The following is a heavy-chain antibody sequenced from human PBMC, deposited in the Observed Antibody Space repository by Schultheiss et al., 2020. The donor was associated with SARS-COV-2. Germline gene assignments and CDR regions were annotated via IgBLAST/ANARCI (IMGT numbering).Heavy chain of an antibody. V-gene: IGHV4-59*12. D-gene: IGHD3-3*01. J-gene: IGHJ3*02. CDR2: IYYSGST. Sequence: SETLSLTCTVSGGSISSYYWSWIRQPPGKGLEWIGYIYYSGSTYYNPSLKSRVTISVDTSKNQFSLKLSSVTAADTAVYYCARGSREWAFDIWGQGTMVTVSS. CDR1: GGSISSYY. CDR3: ARGSREWAFDI.